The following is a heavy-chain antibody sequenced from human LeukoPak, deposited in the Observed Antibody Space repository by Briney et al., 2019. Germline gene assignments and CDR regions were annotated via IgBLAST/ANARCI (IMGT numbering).Heavy chain of an antibody. Sequence: GGSLRLSCAASGFTVSSNYMSWVRQAPGKGLEWVSIIYSGGSTFYADSVKGRFTISRDNSKNTLYLQMNSLRAEDTALYYCARQWELLLNLVFDYWGQGTLVTVSS. J-gene: IGHJ4*02. D-gene: IGHD1-26*01. CDR1: GFTVSSNY. CDR3: ARQWELLLNLVFDY. V-gene: IGHV3-53*01. CDR2: IYSGGST.